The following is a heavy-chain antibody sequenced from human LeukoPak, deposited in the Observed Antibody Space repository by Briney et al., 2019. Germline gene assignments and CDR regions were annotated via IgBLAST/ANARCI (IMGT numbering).Heavy chain of an antibody. J-gene: IGHJ6*02. CDR1: GGSVTSGSYY. V-gene: IGHV4-61*01. D-gene: IGHD6-13*01. CDR2: VYCSGST. CDR3: ARDGVSSWYYYAMDI. Sequence: SETLSLTCTVSGGSVTSGSYYWSWIRQPPGRGLEWIGYVYCSGSTNYNPSLKCRVTISLDTSKNQFSLKLSSVTAADTAMYYCARDGVSSWYYYAMDIWGQGTTVTVSS.